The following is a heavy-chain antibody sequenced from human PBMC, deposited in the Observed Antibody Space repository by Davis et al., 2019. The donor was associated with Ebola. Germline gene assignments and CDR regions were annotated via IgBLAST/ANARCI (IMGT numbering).Heavy chain of an antibody. J-gene: IGHJ4*02. Sequence: GESLKISCAASGFTFSSYWMSWVRQALGKGLEWVANIKQDGSEKYYVDSVKGRFTISRDNAKNSLYLQMNSLRAEDTAVYYCARGCCGGWYADYWGQGTLVTVSS. D-gene: IGHD6-19*01. V-gene: IGHV3-7*01. CDR1: GFTFSSYW. CDR3: ARGCCGGWYADY. CDR2: IKQDGSEK.